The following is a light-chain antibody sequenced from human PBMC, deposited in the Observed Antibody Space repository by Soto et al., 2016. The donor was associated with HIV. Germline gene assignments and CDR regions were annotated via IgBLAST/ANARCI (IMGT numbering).Light chain of an antibody. V-gene: IGKV1-12*01. J-gene: IGKJ3*01. Sequence: DMHLTQSPSTLSASVGDRVTITCRASQAINSRLAWYQQKPGKAPEVLITATYTLQAGVPSRFSGSASGGTGTDFTLTIDSLQPEDFATYYCQQTDSFPFTFGPGTKVNV. CDR2: ATY. CDR1: QAINSR. CDR3: QQTDSFPFT.